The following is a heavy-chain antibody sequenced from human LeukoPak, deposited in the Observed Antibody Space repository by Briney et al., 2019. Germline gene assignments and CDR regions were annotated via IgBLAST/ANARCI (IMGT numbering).Heavy chain of an antibody. J-gene: IGHJ4*02. CDR2: TYYRSKWYN. CDR3: ARDAPGQSYFDY. V-gene: IGHV6-1*01. Sequence: SQTLSLTCAISGDSVSGNRAVWNWIRQSPSRGLEWLGRTYYRSKWYNDYAVSVKGRITVNPDTSKNQFSLQLSSVTPEDTAVYYCARDAPGQSYFDYWGQGTLVTVSS. D-gene: IGHD2-2*01. CDR1: GDSVSGNRAV.